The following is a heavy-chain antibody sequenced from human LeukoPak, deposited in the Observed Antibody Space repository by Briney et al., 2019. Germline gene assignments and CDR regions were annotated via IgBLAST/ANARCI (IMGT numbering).Heavy chain of an antibody. CDR2: IYYSGST. CDR1: GGSISSSSYY. CDR3: ARDFYGGHLDY. D-gene: IGHD4-23*01. Sequence: PSETLSLTCTVSGGSISSSSYYWGWIRQPPGKGLEWIGSIYYSGSTYYNPSLKSRVTISVDRPKNQFPLKLSSVTAADTAVYYCARDFYGGHLDYWGQGTLVTVSS. V-gene: IGHV4-39*06. J-gene: IGHJ4*02.